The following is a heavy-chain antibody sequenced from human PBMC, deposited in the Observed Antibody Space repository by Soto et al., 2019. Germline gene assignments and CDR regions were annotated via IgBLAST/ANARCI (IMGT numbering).Heavy chain of an antibody. Sequence: GESLKISCKGSGYSFAGYWIGWVRQMPGKGLDWMGVIYPGDSDTRYSPSFHGQVTISADKSISTAYLQWSSLKASDTAMYFCARLPGVRGVFDGFNVWGQGXMVTVSS. CDR2: IYPGDSDT. V-gene: IGHV5-51*01. D-gene: IGHD3-10*01. J-gene: IGHJ3*01. CDR1: GYSFAGYW. CDR3: ARLPGVRGVFDGFNV.